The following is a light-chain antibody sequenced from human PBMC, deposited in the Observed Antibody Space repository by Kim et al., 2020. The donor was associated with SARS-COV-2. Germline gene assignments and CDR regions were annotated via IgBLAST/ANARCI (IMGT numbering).Light chain of an antibody. CDR3: QQYGSSPPMYT. CDR1: QSVSSSY. Sequence: EIVLTQSPGTLSLSPGERATLSCRASQSVSSSYLAWYQQKPGQAPRLLIYGASSRVTGIPDRFSGSRSGTDFTLTISRLEPEDFAVYYCQQYGSSPPMYTFGQGTKLEI. J-gene: IGKJ2*01. CDR2: GAS. V-gene: IGKV3-20*01.